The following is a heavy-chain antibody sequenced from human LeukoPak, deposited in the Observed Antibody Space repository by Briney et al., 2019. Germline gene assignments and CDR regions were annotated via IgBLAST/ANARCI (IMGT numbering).Heavy chain of an antibody. CDR1: GGSTGSSDFY. Sequence: SQTLSLTCTVSGGSTGSSDFYWSWIRQPPGKGLEWIVYIFYSGSTHYNPSLRSRVTISLDTSKNQFSLKLSSVTAADTAVYYCARDSVAAIGTGYYYYGMDVWGQGTTVTVSS. J-gene: IGHJ6*02. V-gene: IGHV4-30-4*01. CDR3: ARDSVAAIGTGYYYYGMDV. CDR2: IFYSGST. D-gene: IGHD1-1*01.